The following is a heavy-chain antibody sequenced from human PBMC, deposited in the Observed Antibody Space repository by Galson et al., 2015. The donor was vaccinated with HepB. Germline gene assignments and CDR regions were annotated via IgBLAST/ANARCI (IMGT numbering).Heavy chain of an antibody. CDR2: INHSGST. CDR3: ARVGSSYYDSRGYSY. Sequence: ETLSLTCAVYGGSFSGYYWSWIRQPPGKGLEWIGEINHSGSTSYNPSLKSRVTISVDTSKNQFSLKLSSVTAADTAVYYCARVGSSYYDSRGYSYWGQGTLVTVSS. D-gene: IGHD3-22*01. CDR1: GGSFSGYY. J-gene: IGHJ4*02. V-gene: IGHV4-34*01.